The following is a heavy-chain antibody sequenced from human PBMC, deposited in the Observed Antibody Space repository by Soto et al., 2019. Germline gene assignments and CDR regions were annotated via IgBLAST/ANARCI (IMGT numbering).Heavy chain of an antibody. V-gene: IGHV4-59*01. D-gene: IGHD3-22*01. CDR1: GDSISDFY. CDR2: IYDGGSA. Sequence: PSETLSLTCTVSGDSISDFYWSWIRQSPGKGLEWIGYIYDGGSANYNPSLKSRVTISVDTSKNQFSLKLRSVTAADTAVYYCARHKGSSYDTTGWVFDYWGQGALVTVSS. J-gene: IGHJ4*02. CDR3: ARHKGSSYDTTGWVFDY.